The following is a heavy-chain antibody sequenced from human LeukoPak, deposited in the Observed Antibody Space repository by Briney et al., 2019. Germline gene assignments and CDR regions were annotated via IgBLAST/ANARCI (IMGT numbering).Heavy chain of an antibody. Sequence: GGSLRLSCAASGFTFSSYAMSWVRQAPGKELEWVSAISGSGGSTYYADSVKGRFTISRDNSKNTLYLQMNSLRAEDTAVYYCAKDPLIVGATGWFDPWGQGTLVTVSS. CDR3: AKDPLIVGATGWFDP. J-gene: IGHJ5*02. V-gene: IGHV3-23*01. D-gene: IGHD1-26*01. CDR1: GFTFSSYA. CDR2: ISGSGGST.